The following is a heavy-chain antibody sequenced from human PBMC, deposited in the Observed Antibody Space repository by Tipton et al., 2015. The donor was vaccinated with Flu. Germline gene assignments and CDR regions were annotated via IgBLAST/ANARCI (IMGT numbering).Heavy chain of an antibody. CDR1: GGSISSSNYY. CDR2: IYYSGST. CDR3: ARDPTADSVLTAIVSYYYGMRV. J-gene: IGHJ6*01. Sequence: LRLSCTVSGGSISSSNYYWGWIRPPPGKGLEWIGNIYYSGSTYYNPSLKRRVTISVDMPKNQFSLKLSSVTATDTAVYYCARDPTADSVLTAIVSYYYGMRVGAQAITITVSA. V-gene: IGHV4-39*07. D-gene: IGHD2-21*02.